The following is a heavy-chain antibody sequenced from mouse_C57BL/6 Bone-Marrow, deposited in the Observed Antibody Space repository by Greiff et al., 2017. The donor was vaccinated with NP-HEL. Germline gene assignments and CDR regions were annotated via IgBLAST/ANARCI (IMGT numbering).Heavy chain of an antibody. CDR3: ARGYSKSYYAMDY. D-gene: IGHD2-5*01. J-gene: IGHJ4*01. Sequence: EVQLQQSGPGLVKPSQSLSLTCSVTGYSITSGYYWNWIRQFPGNKLEWMGYISYDGSNNYNPSLKNRISITRDTSKNQFFLKLNSVTTEDTATYYCARGYSKSYYAMDYWGQGTSVTVSS. CDR1: GYSITSGYY. V-gene: IGHV3-6*01. CDR2: ISYDGSN.